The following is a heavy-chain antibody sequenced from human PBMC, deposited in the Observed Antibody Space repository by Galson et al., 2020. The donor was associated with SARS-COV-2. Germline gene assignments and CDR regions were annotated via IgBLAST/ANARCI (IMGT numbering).Heavy chain of an antibody. D-gene: IGHD3-22*01. CDR3: ARWYYYDSSGYYQGDNWFDP. V-gene: IGHV1-18*04. J-gene: IGHJ5*02. CDR2: ISASNGNT. CDR1: GYTFTSYG. Sequence: ASVKVSCKASGYTFTSYGISWVRQAPGQGLEWMGWISASNGNTNYEQKLQGRVTMTTDTSTRTAYMGLRSLRSDDTAVYYCARWYYYDSSGYYQGDNWFDPWGQGTLVTVSS.